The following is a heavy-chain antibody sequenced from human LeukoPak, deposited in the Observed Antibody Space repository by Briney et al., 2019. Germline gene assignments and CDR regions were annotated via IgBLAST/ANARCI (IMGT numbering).Heavy chain of an antibody. Sequence: TSETLSLTCTVSGGSISNYYWSWIRQPPGKGLERIGYIYYSGSTKYNPSLKSRVTISVDTSKNQFSLRPSSVTAADTAVYYCARDWGVSARPGYMDVWGKGTTVTVSS. J-gene: IGHJ6*03. CDR2: IYYSGST. CDR1: GGSISNYY. CDR3: ARDWGVSARPGYMDV. V-gene: IGHV4-59*01. D-gene: IGHD6-6*01.